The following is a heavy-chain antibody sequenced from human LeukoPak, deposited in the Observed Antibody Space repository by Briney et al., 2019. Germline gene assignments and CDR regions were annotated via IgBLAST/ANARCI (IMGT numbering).Heavy chain of an antibody. CDR3: AKDLTLYGDFPYFDY. CDR1: GFTFNNYD. J-gene: IGHJ4*02. V-gene: IGHV3-23*01. Sequence: GGSLRLSCVASGFTFNNYDMCWVRQAPGKGLEWVSAIIRSGGTYYADSVEGRFTISRDNSKNTLYLEMNSLRAEDTAVYYCAKDLTLYGDFPYFDYWGRGTLVTVSS. D-gene: IGHD2-21*01. CDR2: IIRSGGT.